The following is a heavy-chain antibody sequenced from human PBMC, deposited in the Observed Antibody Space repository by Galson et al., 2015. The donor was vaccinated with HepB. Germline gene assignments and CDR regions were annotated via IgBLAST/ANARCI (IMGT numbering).Heavy chain of an antibody. CDR2: VNPNGGDT. Sequence: SVKVSCKASGYAFIHYDINWVRQATGQGLEWMGWVNPNGGDTGYAQKFQGRVTMTTDTSTDTAYMELRSLKSEDTAVYFCARDRNYRFDSWGQGTLVTVSS. CDR1: GYAFIHYD. V-gene: IGHV1-8*01. J-gene: IGHJ4*02. CDR3: ARDRNYRFDS. D-gene: IGHD1-7*01.